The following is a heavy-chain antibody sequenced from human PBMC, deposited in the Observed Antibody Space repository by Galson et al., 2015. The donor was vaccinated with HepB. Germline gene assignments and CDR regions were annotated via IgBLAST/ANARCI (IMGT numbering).Heavy chain of an antibody. D-gene: IGHD3-10*01. J-gene: IGHJ5*02. Sequence: PALVKPTQTLTLTCTFSGFSLSTSGVGVGWIRQPPGKALEWLALIYWDDDKRYSPSLKSRLTITKDTSKNQVVLTMTNMDPVDTATYYCAHRDLLLWFGTAQRGFDPWGQGTLVTVSS. CDR1: GFSLSTSGVG. CDR2: IYWDDDK. V-gene: IGHV2-5*02. CDR3: AHRDLLLWFGTAQRGFDP.